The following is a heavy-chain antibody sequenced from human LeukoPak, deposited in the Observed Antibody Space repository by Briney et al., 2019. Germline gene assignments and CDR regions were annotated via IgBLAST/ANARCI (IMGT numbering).Heavy chain of an antibody. V-gene: IGHV3-23*01. CDR3: AKDPNGDYVGAFDT. D-gene: IGHD4-17*01. CDR1: GFTITAYA. J-gene: IGHJ3*02. CDR2: IGITSEYI. Sequence: GSLRLSCAASGFTITAYAMSRVRQSPGKGLEWVSGIGITSEYIHYADSVKGRFTISRDNSKNTVYLEMSSLRAEDAAVYYCAKDPNGDYVGAFDTWGQGTMVIVSS.